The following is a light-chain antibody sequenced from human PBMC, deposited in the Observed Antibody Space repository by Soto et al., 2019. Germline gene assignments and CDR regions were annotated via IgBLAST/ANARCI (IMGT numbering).Light chain of an antibody. CDR1: QGINND. CDR2: GAT. Sequence: AIQVTHSPPSLSASVGDRVTITCRASQGINNDLAWYQQKPGKAPKLLIYGATNLHTGVPSRFSGSGSGTDFTLTISSLQPEDFATYYCLQDHNYQWTFGQGTKVEVK. CDR3: LQDHNYQWT. J-gene: IGKJ1*01. V-gene: IGKV1-6*01.